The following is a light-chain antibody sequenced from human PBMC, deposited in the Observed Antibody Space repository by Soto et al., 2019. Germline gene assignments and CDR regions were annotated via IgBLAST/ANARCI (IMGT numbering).Light chain of an antibody. CDR2: DVI. Sequence: QSALTQPASVSGSPGQSITISCTGTSSDVGGYDYVSWYQQHPGKAPKLMIYDVIHRPSGVSSRFSGSKSGSTASLIISGLQAEDEADYYCSSYTSSSSYVFGTGTKLTVL. CDR3: SSYTSSSSYV. J-gene: IGLJ1*01. CDR1: SSDVGGYDY. V-gene: IGLV2-14*03.